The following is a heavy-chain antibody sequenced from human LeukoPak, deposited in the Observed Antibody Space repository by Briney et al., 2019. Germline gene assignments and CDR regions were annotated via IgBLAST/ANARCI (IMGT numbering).Heavy chain of an antibody. Sequence: ASVKVSCKASGYTFTDYYIHWVRQAPGQGLEWMGIINPSGGSTSYAQKFQGRVTMTRDMSTSTVYMELSSLRSEDTAVYYCARDQYDFWSGYHDDAFDIWGQGTMVTVSS. CDR3: ARDQYDFWSGYHDDAFDI. V-gene: IGHV1-46*01. D-gene: IGHD3-3*01. CDR2: INPSGGST. CDR1: GYTFTDYY. J-gene: IGHJ3*02.